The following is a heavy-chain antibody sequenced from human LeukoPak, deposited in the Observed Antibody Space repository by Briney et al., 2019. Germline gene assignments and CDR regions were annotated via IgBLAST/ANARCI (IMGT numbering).Heavy chain of an antibody. CDR1: GFTFSSYA. V-gene: IGHV3-30-3*01. Sequence: GRSLRLSCAASGFTFSSYAMHWVRQAPGKGLEWVAVISSDGNNKYYADSVKGRFTVSRDNSKNTLYLQMNSLRAEDTAVYYCARGYSYDWFDPWGQGTLVTVSS. CDR3: ARGYSYDWFDP. D-gene: IGHD5-18*01. CDR2: ISSDGNNK. J-gene: IGHJ5*02.